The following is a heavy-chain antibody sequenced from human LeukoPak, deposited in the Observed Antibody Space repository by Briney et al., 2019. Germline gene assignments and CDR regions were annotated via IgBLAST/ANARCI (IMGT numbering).Heavy chain of an antibody. V-gene: IGHV1-8*02. CDR1: GYTFTGYY. CDR3: ARGFSLAFDI. D-gene: IGHD2/OR15-2a*01. CDR2: MNPNSGNT. J-gene: IGHJ3*02. Sequence: RASVKVSCKASGYTFTGYYMHWVRQATGQGLEWMGWMNPNSGNTGYAQKFQGRVTMTRNTSISTAYMELSSLRSEDTAVYYCARGFSLAFDIWGQGTMVTVSS.